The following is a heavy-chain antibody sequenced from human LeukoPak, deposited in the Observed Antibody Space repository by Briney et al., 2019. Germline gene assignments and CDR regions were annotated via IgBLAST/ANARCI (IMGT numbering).Heavy chain of an antibody. CDR3: AKDIQGYDILTGYSGLDY. CDR2: ISPGSTTI. Sequence: GGSLRLSCAASGFTFVSHGMIWVRQAPGKGLEWLSYISPGSTTINSADSVKDRFTTSRDKAKNTLYLQMNSLRAEDTAVYYCAKDIQGYDILTGYSGLDYWGQGTLVTVSS. J-gene: IGHJ4*02. D-gene: IGHD3-9*01. CDR1: GFTFVSHG. V-gene: IGHV3-48*01.